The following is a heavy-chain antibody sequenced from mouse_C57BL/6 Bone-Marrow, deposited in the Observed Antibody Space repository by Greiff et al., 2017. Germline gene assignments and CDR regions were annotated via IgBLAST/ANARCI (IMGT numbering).Heavy chain of an antibody. J-gene: IGHJ3*01. D-gene: IGHD2-4*01. V-gene: IGHV1-55*01. CDR1: GYTFTSYW. CDR3: AREGDYAGFAY. Sequence: QVQLQQPGAELVKPGASVKMSCKASGYTFTSYWITWVKQRPGQGLEWIGDIYPGSGSTNYNEQFTSKATLTVDTSSSTAYMQLSSLTSEDSAVYYCAREGDYAGFAYWGQGTLVTVSA. CDR2: IYPGSGST.